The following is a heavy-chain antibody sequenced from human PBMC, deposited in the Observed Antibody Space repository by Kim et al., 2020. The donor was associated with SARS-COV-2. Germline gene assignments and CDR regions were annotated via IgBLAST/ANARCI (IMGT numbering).Heavy chain of an antibody. D-gene: IGHD3-10*01. CDR2: ISSSSYT. V-gene: IGHV3-11*05. CDR1: GFTFSDYY. CDR3: ARDTSGSYYAWFDP. Sequence: GGSLRISCAASGFTFSDYYMSWIRQAPGKWLEWVSYISSSSYTNYADSVKDRFTISRDNAKNSLYLQMNSLRAEDTAVYYCARDTSGSYYAWFDPWGQGTLVTVSS. J-gene: IGHJ5*02.